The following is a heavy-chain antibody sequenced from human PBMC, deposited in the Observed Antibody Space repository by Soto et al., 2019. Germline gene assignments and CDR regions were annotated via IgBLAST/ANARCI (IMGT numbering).Heavy chain of an antibody. CDR1: GYTFTGYY. J-gene: IGHJ5*02. CDR3: ARDPGAGYNWFDP. CDR2: INPNSGGT. V-gene: IGHV1-2*02. Sequence: ASVKVSCKASGYTFTGYYMHWVRQAPGQGLEWMGWINPNSGGTNYAQKFQGRVTMTRDTSISTAYMELSRLRSDDTAVYYCARDPGAGYNWFDPWGQGTLVTVSS. D-gene: IGHD1-26*01.